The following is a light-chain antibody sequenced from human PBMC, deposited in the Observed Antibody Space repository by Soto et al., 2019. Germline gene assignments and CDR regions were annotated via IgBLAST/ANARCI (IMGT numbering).Light chain of an antibody. CDR2: AAS. CDR3: QQSYSTPRYT. V-gene: IGKV1-39*01. Sequence: DIQMTQSPSSLSASVGDRVTITCRASQSISSYLNWYQQKPGKAPKLLIYAASSLQSGVPSRFSGSGSGTDFTLTIRSLQPEDFATYYGQQSYSTPRYTFGQGTKLEIK. J-gene: IGKJ2*01. CDR1: QSISSY.